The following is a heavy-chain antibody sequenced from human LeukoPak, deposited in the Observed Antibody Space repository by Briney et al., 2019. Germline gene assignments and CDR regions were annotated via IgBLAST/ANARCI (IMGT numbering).Heavy chain of an antibody. J-gene: IGHJ4*02. V-gene: IGHV4-61*02. CDR2: IYTSGST. CDR3: ARGGDDFWSGYSYFDY. Sequence: PSETLSLTCTVSGGSISSGSYYWSWIRQPAGKGLEWIGRIYTSGSTNYNPSLKSRVTISVDTSKNQFSLKLSFVTAADTAVYYCARGGDDFWSGYSYFDYWGQGTLVTVSS. D-gene: IGHD3-3*01. CDR1: GGSISSGSYY.